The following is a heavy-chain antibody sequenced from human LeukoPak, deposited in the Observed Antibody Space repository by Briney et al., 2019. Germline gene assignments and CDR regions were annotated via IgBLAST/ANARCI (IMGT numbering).Heavy chain of an antibody. V-gene: IGHV4-59*01. CDR2: ILSSGST. D-gene: IGHD1-14*01. J-gene: IGHJ3*02. CDR3: ARTNQISETTFDI. Sequence: SETLSLTCPVSSGSINNYYWSWIRQTPGKGLEWLGYILSSGSTNYNPSVKSRVTISVDTSKSQFSLKLSSVTAADTAVYYCARTNQISETTFDIWGQGTMVIVTS. CDR1: SGSINNYY.